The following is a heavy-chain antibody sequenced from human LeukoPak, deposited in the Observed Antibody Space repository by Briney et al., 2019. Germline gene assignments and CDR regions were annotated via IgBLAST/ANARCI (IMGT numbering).Heavy chain of an antibody. CDR1: GFTFSDYY. CDR3: ARASSAGAFDI. D-gene: IGHD1-14*01. CDR2: ISSSSSYT. V-gene: IGHV3-11*05. Sequence: PGGSLRLSCAASGFTFSDYYIHWIRQAPGKGLEWVSYISSSSSYTNYADSVKGRFTVSRDNAKNSLYLQMSSLRAEDTAVYYCARASSAGAFDIWGQGTMVT. J-gene: IGHJ3*02.